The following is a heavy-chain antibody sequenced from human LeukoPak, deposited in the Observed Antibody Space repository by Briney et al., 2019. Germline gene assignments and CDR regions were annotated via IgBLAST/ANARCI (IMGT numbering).Heavy chain of an antibody. CDR1: GFSFSSYW. Sequence: GGSLRLSGAVSGFSFSSYWMSWVRQAPGKGLEWVANIKQDGSEKYYVDSVKGRFTISRDNAKNSLYLQMNSLRAEDTAVYYCATDRLDYDILTGRYYYFDYWGQGTLVTVSS. V-gene: IGHV3-7*04. J-gene: IGHJ4*02. D-gene: IGHD3-9*01. CDR2: IKQDGSEK. CDR3: ATDRLDYDILTGRYYYFDY.